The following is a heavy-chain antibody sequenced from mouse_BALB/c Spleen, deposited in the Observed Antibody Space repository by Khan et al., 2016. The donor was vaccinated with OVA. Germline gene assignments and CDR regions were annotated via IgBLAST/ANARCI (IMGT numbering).Heavy chain of an antibody. Sequence: QVQLQQSGPGLVRPSQTLSITCTVSGFSLTTYGVHWVRQSPGKGLEWLGVIWSAGKTDYNAAFISRLSITKDNSKSQVFFKMNSLQADDIAMYYCARNCYIDDFTYWGQGTLVTVSA. V-gene: IGHV2-2*01. CDR2: IWSAGKT. CDR1: GFSLTTYG. CDR3: ARNCYIDDFTY. D-gene: IGHD2-12*01. J-gene: IGHJ3*01.